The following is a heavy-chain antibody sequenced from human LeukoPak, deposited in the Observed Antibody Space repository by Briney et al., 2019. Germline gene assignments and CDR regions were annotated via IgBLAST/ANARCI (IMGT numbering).Heavy chain of an antibody. CDR2: INSDGSST. Sequence: GWSLTLTCAASGWIFSSYWMHWVRQAPGKGLVWVSRINSDGSSTSYADYVKGRFTISRDNAKNTLYLKMNSLRAEDTAVYYCARGKLLRNYSYGMDVWGQGTTVTVSS. CDR3: ARGKLLRNYSYGMDV. D-gene: IGHD2-15*01. J-gene: IGHJ6*02. CDR1: GWIFSSYW. V-gene: IGHV3-74*01.